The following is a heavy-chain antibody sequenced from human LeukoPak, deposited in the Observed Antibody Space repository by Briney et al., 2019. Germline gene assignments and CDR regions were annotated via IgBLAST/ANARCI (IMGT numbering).Heavy chain of an antibody. CDR3: ARRGDGNYYYDY. D-gene: IGHD3-16*01. V-gene: IGHV6-1*01. CDR2: TYFRSRWIH. CDR1: GDSVCNSLAT. J-gene: IGHJ4*02. Sequence: SQSLALTCTISGDSVCNSLATWVRIRPPPWGGLEWVGRTYFRSRWIHDYADAMKSRIGIDADNTTDQFSLLLKSVRPDDTAVYYCARRGDGNYYYDYWGQGTLVTVSS.